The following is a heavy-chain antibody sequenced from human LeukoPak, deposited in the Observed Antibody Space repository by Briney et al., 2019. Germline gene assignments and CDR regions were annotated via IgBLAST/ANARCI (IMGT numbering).Heavy chain of an antibody. V-gene: IGHV4-4*02. J-gene: IGHJ4*02. CDR2: IYHSGST. CDR3: ARADIAAAARRSNYFDY. CDR1: GGSISSSNW. D-gene: IGHD6-13*01. Sequence: PSGTLSLTCAVSGGSISSSNWWSWVRQPTGKGLEWIGEIYHSGSTNYNPSLKSRVTISVDKSKNQFSLKLSSVTAADTAVYYCARADIAAAARRSNYFDYWGQGTLVTVSS.